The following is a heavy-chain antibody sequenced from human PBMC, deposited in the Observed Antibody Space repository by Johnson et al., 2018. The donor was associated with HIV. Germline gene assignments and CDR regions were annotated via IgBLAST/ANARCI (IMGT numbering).Heavy chain of an antibody. CDR3: AREGEMVVVVAALEI. V-gene: IGHV3-30*03. CDR1: GFNFRDYG. J-gene: IGHJ3*02. CDR2: ISHDGSKI. Sequence: QVQLVESGGGVVQPGRSLRLSCEVSGFNFRDYGMHWVRQAPGKGLDWLAVISHDGSKIFYADSVKGRFTISRDNSKKTLYLQMNSLTAEDTAVYYCAREGEMVVVVAALEIWGQGTMVIVSS. D-gene: IGHD3-22*01.